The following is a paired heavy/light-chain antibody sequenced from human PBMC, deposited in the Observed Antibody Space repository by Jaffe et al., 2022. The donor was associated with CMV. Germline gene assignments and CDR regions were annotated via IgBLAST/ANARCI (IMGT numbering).Heavy chain of an antibody. CDR1: GFSFNTYGVG. D-gene: IGHD2-2*01. Sequence: QITLKESGPTLVKPTQTLTLTCSFSGFSFNTYGVGVGWIRQPPGKALEWLALIYWDDDKRYSPSLKSRLTVTKDTSKDQVVLTMTNMDPVDTATYFCAYIAHLGYCARTSCYFDYWGQGTLVAVSS. CDR2: IYWDDDK. CDR3: AYIAHLGYCARTSCYFDY. J-gene: IGHJ4*02. V-gene: IGHV2-5*02.
Light chain of an antibody. V-gene: IGLV6-57*04. Sequence: NFMLSQPPSVSESPGKTVTISCTRSSGSIASNYVQWYQQRPGSAPTIVIYENNQRPSGVPDRFSGSIDSSSNSASLTISGLKTEDEADYYCQSYEDSNWVFGGGTKLTVL. CDR2: ENN. CDR3: QSYEDSNWV. CDR1: SGSIASNY. J-gene: IGLJ3*02.